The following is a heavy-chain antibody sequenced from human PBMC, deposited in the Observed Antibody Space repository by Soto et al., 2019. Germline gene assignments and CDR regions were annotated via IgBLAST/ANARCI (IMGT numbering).Heavy chain of an antibody. CDR2: INPNSDVT. J-gene: IGHJ4*02. CDR1: GYTFNSYY. CDR3: VRVGLNRNYDFDF. Sequence: QVQLVQSGAEVKKPGASVKVSCKASGYTFNSYYIHWVRQAPGQGLEWMGWINPNSDVTGYAQSFPGRVTMTRDMSMTTAYMDLTRLSSDDTAVYYCVRVGLNRNYDFDFWGQGTLITVSS. V-gene: IGHV1-2*02. D-gene: IGHD3-16*01.